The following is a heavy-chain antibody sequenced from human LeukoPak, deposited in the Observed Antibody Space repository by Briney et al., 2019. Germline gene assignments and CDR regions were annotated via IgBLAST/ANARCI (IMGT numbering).Heavy chain of an antibody. CDR1: GGSISSTSYY. CDR3: ASIRLGSWPEYFQH. J-gene: IGHJ1*01. V-gene: IGHV4-39*01. CDR2: IYYSGNT. Sequence: SETLSLTCSVSGGSISSTSYYWGWIRQPPGKGLQWIGSIYYSGNTFYNPSLKSRVTISVDTSKNQFSLKLSSVTAADTAVFCCASIRLGSWPEYFQHWGQGTLVTVSS. D-gene: IGHD6-13*01.